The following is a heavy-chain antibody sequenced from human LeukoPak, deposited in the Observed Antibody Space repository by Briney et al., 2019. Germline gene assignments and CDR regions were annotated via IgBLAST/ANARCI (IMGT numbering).Heavy chain of an antibody. CDR3: AKSPYFDFWLFDY. CDR1: GFTFSNYG. CDR2: IRYDDGNTK. V-gene: IGHV3-33*06. D-gene: IGHD3-3*01. J-gene: IGHJ4*02. Sequence: PGRSLRLSCAAPGFTFSNYGMHWVRQAPGKGLEWVATIRYDDGNTKNYADSVKGRFTISRDNSQNTLYLQMNDLRAEDTAVYYCAKSPYFDFWLFDYWGQGTLVTVSS.